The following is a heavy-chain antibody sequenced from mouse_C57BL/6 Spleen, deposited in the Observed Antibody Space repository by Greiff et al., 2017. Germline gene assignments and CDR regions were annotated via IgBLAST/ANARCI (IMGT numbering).Heavy chain of an antibody. CDR1: GYTFTSYW. CDR2: IHPNSGST. Sequence: QVQLKQPGAELVKPGASVKLSCKASGYTFTSYWMHWVKQRPGQGLEWIGMIHPNSGSTNYNEKFKSKATLTVDKSSSTAYMQLSSLTSEDSAVYYCARGGREYYFDYWGQGTTLTVSS. D-gene: IGHD3-3*01. CDR3: ARGGREYYFDY. J-gene: IGHJ2*01. V-gene: IGHV1-64*01.